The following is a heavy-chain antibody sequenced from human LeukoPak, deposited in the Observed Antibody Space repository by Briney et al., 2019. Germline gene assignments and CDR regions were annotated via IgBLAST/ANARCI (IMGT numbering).Heavy chain of an antibody. V-gene: IGHV1-24*01. CDR2: SDPEGGER. J-gene: IGHJ4*02. Sequence: ASVNVSCTVSGKTLSDLSIHWLRQPPGKGRGRLGGSDPEGGERIYAQMFQGRVTMTEDTSIDTAYMELSSLRSEDTAVYYCVTGFTTMAVDYFDYWRQGTLVTVSP. CDR3: VTGFTTMAVDYFDY. D-gene: IGHD5-18*01. CDR1: GKTLSDLS.